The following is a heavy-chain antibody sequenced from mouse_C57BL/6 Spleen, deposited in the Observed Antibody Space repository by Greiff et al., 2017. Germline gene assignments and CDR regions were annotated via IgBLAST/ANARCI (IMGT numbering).Heavy chain of an antibody. J-gene: IGHJ4*01. D-gene: IGHD2-4*01. Sequence: QVQLQQSGPGLVQPSQSLSITCTVSGFSLTSYGVHWVRQSPGKGLEWLGVIWSGGSTDYNAAFISRLSISKYNSKSQVFFKMNSLQADDTAIYYCARIYYDYDGDTLYAMDYGGQGTSVTVSS. V-gene: IGHV2-2*01. CDR1: GFSLTSYG. CDR2: IWSGGST. CDR3: ARIYYDYDGDTLYAMDY.